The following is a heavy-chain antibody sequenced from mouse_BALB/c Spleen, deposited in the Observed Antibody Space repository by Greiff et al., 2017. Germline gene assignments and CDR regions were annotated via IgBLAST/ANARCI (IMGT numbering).Heavy chain of an antibody. V-gene: IGHV1-31*01. Sequence: VQLQQSGPELVKPGASVKISCKASGYSFTGYYMHWVKQSHVKSLEWIGRINPYNGATSYNQNFKDKASLTVDKSSSTAYMELHSLTSEDSAVYYCARDYGRKPWFAYWGQGTLVTVSA. CDR2: INPYNGAT. CDR3: ARDYGRKPWFAY. D-gene: IGHD1-1*01. CDR1: GYSFTGYY. J-gene: IGHJ3*01.